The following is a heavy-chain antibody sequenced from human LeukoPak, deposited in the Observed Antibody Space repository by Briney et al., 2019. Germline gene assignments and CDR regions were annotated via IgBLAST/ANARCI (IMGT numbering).Heavy chain of an antibody. Sequence: GGSLRLSCAASGFAFDGYGMTWVRQAPGKGLEWVANLNQDGSEKYYADSVKGRLTISRDNDKNSLFLQLNSLRADDTAVYHCVAAMGLRDYWGQGSLVTVSS. CDR2: LNQDGSEK. CDR1: GFAFDGYG. CDR3: VAAMGLRDY. D-gene: IGHD6-25*01. J-gene: IGHJ4*02. V-gene: IGHV3-7*01.